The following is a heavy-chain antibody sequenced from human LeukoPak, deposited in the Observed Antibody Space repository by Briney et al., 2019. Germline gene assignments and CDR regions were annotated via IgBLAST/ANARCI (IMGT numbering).Heavy chain of an antibody. CDR2: ISSSSSYI. J-gene: IGHJ6*02. V-gene: IGHV3-21*01. CDR1: GFTFSSYS. Sequence: GGSLRLSCAASGFTFSSYSMNRVRQAPGKGLEWVSSISSSSSYIYYADSVKGRFTISRDNAKNSLYLQMNSLRAEDTAVYYCARDRGSGAAGGWPHYYYYYGMDVWGQGTTVTVSS. CDR3: ARDRGSGAAGGWPHYYYYYGMDV. D-gene: IGHD6-13*01.